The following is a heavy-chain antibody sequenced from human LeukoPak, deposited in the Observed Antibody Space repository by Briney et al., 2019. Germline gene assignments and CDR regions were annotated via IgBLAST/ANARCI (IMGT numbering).Heavy chain of an antibody. CDR2: ISGSGGST. V-gene: IGHV3-23*01. D-gene: IGHD3-9*01. J-gene: IGHJ4*02. CDR3: AKDRLGYFDWTFDY. Sequence: GGSLRLSCAASGFTFSSYAMSWVRQAPGKGLEWVSAISGSGGSTYYADSVKGRFTISGDNSKNTLYLQMNSLRAEDTAVYYCAKDRLGYFDWTFDYWGQGTLVTVSS. CDR1: GFTFSSYA.